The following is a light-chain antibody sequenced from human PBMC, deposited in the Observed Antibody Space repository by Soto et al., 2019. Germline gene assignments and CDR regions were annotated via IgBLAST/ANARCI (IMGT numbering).Light chain of an antibody. Sequence: DVHMPQSPSSLSASVGDRVTITCRASESIATWLAWYQQKPGQAPKLLIYDASRLESGVPSRFSGGGSGTEFTLTVSGLQPEDFANYYCHQYNSYFGPGTKLEI. CDR1: ESIATW. J-gene: IGKJ2*01. CDR3: HQYNSY. CDR2: DAS. V-gene: IGKV1-5*01.